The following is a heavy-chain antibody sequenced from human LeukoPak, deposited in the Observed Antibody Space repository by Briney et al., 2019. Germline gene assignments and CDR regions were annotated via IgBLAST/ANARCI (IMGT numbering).Heavy chain of an antibody. J-gene: IGHJ6*04. CDR2: TSAGNGNT. D-gene: IGHD1-1*01. Sequence: GASVKVSCKASGYSFTDYGVHWVRQAPGQRLEWLGWTSAGNGNTKYSQKFQGRVTITRDTSASTAYMELRGLRSEDTAVYYCARMEWNDFGDYYYYGMDVWGKGTTVTVSS. CDR3: ARMEWNDFGDYYYYGMDV. V-gene: IGHV1-3*01. CDR1: GYSFTDYG.